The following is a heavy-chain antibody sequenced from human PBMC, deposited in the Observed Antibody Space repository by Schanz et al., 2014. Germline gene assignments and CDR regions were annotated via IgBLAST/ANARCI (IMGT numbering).Heavy chain of an antibody. V-gene: IGHV3-74*01. J-gene: IGHJ5*01. CDR3: AKTPREYFNYDSCPNWFDS. CDR2: IKSDGSST. D-gene: IGHD3-16*01. CDR1: GFTFSSYW. Sequence: EVQLVESGGGLVQPGGSLRLSCAASGFTFSSYWMHWVRQVPGKGLVWVSRIKSDGSSTSYADSVKGRFTISRDNAKNTLYLQMNSLRAEDTAVYYCAKTPREYFNYDSCPNWFDSWGQGTLVTASS.